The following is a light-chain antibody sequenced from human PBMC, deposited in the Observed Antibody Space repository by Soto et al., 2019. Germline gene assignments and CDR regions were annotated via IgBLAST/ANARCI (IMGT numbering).Light chain of an antibody. CDR1: GSD. Sequence: QSALTQPASVSGSPGQSITISCTGAGSDVPWYQHHPGKAPKLIIFDVSNRPSGISDRFSGSKSGNTASLTISGLRAEDEAGYYCASYRSTSTLGVFGGGTKLTVL. CDR2: DVS. CDR3: ASYRSTSTLGV. J-gene: IGLJ3*02. V-gene: IGLV2-14*03.